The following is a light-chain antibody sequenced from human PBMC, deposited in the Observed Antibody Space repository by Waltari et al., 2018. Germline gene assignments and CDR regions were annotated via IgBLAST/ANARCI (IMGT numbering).Light chain of an antibody. J-gene: IGKJ2*01. CDR3: QQYHSSPPT. Sequence: DNLMNLAPNSLAGSLSEKGTIHCKSSPDDRQKFLAWYQQKPRQPPKLLIYWASIRECGVPDRFSGSGSGTDFTLTISSLQAEDLAVYYCQQYHSSPPTFGQGTKVEIK. CDR1: PDDRQKF. CDR2: WAS. V-gene: IGKV4-1*01.